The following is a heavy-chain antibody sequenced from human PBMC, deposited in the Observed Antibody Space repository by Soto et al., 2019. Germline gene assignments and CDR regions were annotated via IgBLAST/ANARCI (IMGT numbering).Heavy chain of an antibody. Sequence: QITLKESGPTLVKPTQTLTLTCTFSGFSLRNSGVGVGWIRQPQGKALEWLALIYWDDYKRYSTSLKSRLTIPKDTSKNQVVLTMTHMDPVDTATYYCAHLTTGGFYFDYWGQGTLVSVSS. V-gene: IGHV2-5*02. CDR3: AHLTTGGFYFDY. J-gene: IGHJ4*02. D-gene: IGHD4-17*01. CDR2: IYWDDYK. CDR1: GFSLRNSGVG.